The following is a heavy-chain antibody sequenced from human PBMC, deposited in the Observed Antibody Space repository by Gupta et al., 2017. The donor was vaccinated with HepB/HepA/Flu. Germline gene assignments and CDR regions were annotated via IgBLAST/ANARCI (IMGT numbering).Heavy chain of an antibody. CDR1: GFSLTTSGEA. CDR3: AKKRGYSFDI. Sequence: QITLKESGPTLVKPTETLTLTCTVSGFSLTTSGEAVGWLRQPPGNALGWLALIYWDDDKRYSPSLKSRLTITRDTSKNQVVLTLTKMDPVDTATYYCAKKRGYSFDIWCQGTMVTVSS. D-gene: IGHD2-15*01. CDR2: IYWDDDK. J-gene: IGHJ3*02. V-gene: IGHV2-5*02.